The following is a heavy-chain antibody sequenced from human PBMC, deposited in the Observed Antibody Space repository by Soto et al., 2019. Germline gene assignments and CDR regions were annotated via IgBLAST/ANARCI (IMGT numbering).Heavy chain of an antibody. Sequence: SETLSLTCTVSGGSISSYYWIWIRQPPGKGLEWIGYIYYSGSTNYNPSLKSRVTISVDTSKNQFSLKLSSVTAADTAVYYCASGGFWSGYYKESPYYMDVWGKGTTVTVSS. V-gene: IGHV4-59*08. CDR3: ASGGFWSGYYKESPYYMDV. CDR2: IYYSGST. CDR1: GGSISSYY. J-gene: IGHJ6*03. D-gene: IGHD3-3*01.